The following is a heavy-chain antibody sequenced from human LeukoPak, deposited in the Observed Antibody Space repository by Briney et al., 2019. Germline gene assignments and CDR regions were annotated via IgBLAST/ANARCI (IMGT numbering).Heavy chain of an antibody. D-gene: IGHD5-12*01. CDR1: GYSISSGYY. J-gene: IGHJ6*03. CDR3: ARVANSGYGFYYYYYMDV. Sequence: SETLSLTCSVSGYSISSGYYWGWIRQPPGKGLEWIGYIYYSGSTNYNPSLKSRVTISVDTSKNQFSLKLSSVTAADTAVYYCARVANSGYGFYYYYYMDVWGKGTTVTISS. CDR2: IYYSGST. V-gene: IGHV4-61*01.